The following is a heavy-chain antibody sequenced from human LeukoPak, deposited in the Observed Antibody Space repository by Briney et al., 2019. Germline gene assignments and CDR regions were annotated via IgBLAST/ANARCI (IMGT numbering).Heavy chain of an antibody. V-gene: IGHV3-48*03. J-gene: IGHJ3*02. CDR1: GFTFSSYE. CDR3: AREMYASGWLNAFDI. CDR2: ISSSGSTI. D-gene: IGHD6-19*01. Sequence: GGSLRLSCVASGFTFSSYEMTWVRQAPGKGLEWLSYISSSGSTIYYADSVKGRFTVSRDNAKNSLYLQMNSLRAEDTALYYCAREMYASGWLNAFDIWGQGTMVTVSS.